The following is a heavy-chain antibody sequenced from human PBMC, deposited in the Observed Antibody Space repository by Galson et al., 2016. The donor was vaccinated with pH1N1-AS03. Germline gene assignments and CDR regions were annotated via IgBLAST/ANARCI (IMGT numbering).Heavy chain of an antibody. V-gene: IGHV1-69*13. D-gene: IGHD3-16*01. CDR1: GGTFSNYA. Sequence: SVKVSCKASGGTFSNYAISWMRQAPGQGLEWMGGIHPIFGTPSYAQNFRGRLTITADHSTSAAYMELTSLTSEDTAIYYCARDRHYDTRGRFYYESEHWGQGTLVIVSS. CDR2: IHPIFGTP. CDR3: ARDRHYDTRGRFYYESEH. J-gene: IGHJ4*02.